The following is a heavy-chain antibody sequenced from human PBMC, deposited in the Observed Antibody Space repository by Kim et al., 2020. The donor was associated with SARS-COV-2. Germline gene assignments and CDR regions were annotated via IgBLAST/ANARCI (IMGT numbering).Heavy chain of an antibody. D-gene: IGHD3-10*01. V-gene: IGHV4-59*01. J-gene: IGHJ4*02. CDR1: GGSISSYY. CDR2: IYYSGST. Sequence: SETLSLTCTVSGGSISSYYWSWIRQPPGKGLEWIGYIYYSGSTNYNPSLKSRVTISVDTSKNQFSLKLSSVTAADTAVYYCARRSLWFGEFYDYWGQGTLVTVSS. CDR3: ARRSLWFGEFYDY.